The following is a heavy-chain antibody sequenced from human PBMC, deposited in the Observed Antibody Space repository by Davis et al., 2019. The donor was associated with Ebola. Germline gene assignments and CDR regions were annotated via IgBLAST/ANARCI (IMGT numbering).Heavy chain of an antibody. CDR1: GFTFSSYE. CDR3: ARRYCSSTSCYAGYNWFDP. J-gene: IGHJ5*02. CDR2: ISSSGSTI. Sequence: GESLKISCAASGFTFSSYEMNWVRQAPGKGLEWVSYISSSGSTIYYADSVKGRFTISRDNAKNSLYLQMNSLRAEDTAVYYCARRYCSSTSCYAGYNWFDPWGQGTLVTVSS. V-gene: IGHV3-48*03. D-gene: IGHD2-2*01.